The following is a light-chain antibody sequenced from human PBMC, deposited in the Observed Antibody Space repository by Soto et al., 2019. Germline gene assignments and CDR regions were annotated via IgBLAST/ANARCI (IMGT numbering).Light chain of an antibody. Sequence: IVWTQSPGTLSLSPGERSTLSGMASQSVSSSYLAWYQQKPGQAPRLLIYGASSRATGIPDRFSGSGSGTDFTLTISRLEPEDFAVYYCQQYGSSVWTLGQGTKVDIK. CDR1: QSVSSSY. CDR3: QQYGSSVWT. CDR2: GAS. J-gene: IGKJ1*01. V-gene: IGKV3-20*01.